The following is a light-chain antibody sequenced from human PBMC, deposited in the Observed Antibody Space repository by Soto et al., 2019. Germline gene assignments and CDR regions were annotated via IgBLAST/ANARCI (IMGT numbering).Light chain of an antibody. J-gene: IGLJ3*02. CDR3: AAWDDTLSGWL. Sequence: QSVLTQPASVSGSPGQSITISCTGTSSDVGSYNLVSWYQQHPGKAPKLMIYEVSKRPSGVPDRYSGSKSGTSASLAISGLLSGDEADYYCAAWDDTLSGWLFGGGTRLTVL. CDR1: SSDVGSYNL. CDR2: EVS. V-gene: IGLV2-14*02.